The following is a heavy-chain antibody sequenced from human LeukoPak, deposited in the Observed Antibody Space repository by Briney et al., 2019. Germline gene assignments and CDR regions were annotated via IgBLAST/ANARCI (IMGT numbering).Heavy chain of an antibody. CDR2: INHSGST. V-gene: IGHV4-34*01. Sequence: PSETQSLTCAVYGGSFSGYYWSWIRQPPGKGLEWIVEINHSGSTNYNPSLKSRVTISVDTSKNQFSLKLSSVTAADTAVYYCARGLEQWLVKYYYYMDVWGKGTTVTVSS. J-gene: IGHJ6*03. D-gene: IGHD6-19*01. CDR3: ARGLEQWLVKYYYYMDV. CDR1: GGSFSGYY.